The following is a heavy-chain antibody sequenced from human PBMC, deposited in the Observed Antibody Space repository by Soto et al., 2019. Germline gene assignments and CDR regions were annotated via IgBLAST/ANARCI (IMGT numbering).Heavy chain of an antibody. Sequence: QITLKESGPTLVEPTQTLTLTCAFSGFSLSTTGVGVGWVRQPPGKALEWLAFIYWDDDKRYSPSLKNRLTIIKDTSINKVVLIMTNMDPVDTATYYCAYRQDYRSSWDSGWFDPWGQGTLVTVSS. CDR1: GFSLSTTGVG. CDR3: AYRQDYRSSWDSGWFDP. V-gene: IGHV2-5*02. CDR2: IYWDDDK. J-gene: IGHJ5*02. D-gene: IGHD6-13*01.